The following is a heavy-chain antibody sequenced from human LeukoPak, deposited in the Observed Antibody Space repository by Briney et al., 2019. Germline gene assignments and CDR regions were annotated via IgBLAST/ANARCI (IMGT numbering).Heavy chain of an antibody. J-gene: IGHJ3*02. Sequence: PGRSLRLSCAASGFTFSTYGMHWVRQAPGKGLEWVAVIWFDGSNQYYADSVKGRFTISRDNSKNTLYLQMNSLRAEDTAVYYCAKGRGAFDIWGQGTMVTVSS. D-gene: IGHD3-10*01. CDR1: GFTFSTYG. V-gene: IGHV3-33*06. CDR2: IWFDGSNQ. CDR3: AKGRGAFDI.